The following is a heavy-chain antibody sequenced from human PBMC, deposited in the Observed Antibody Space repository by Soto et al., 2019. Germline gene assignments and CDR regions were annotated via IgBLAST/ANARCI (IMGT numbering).Heavy chain of an antibody. CDR2: IYYSGST. CDR1: GGSVSSGDYF. J-gene: IGHJ6*02. CDR3: ARSPNYYYYGFDV. D-gene: IGHD3-10*01. V-gene: IGHV4-61*08. Sequence: SETLSLTCTVSGGSVSSGDYFWSWLRQSRGKRLEWLAYIYYSGSTNYNPSLKSRATISVDTPKSQVSLTLTSMTAADAALYYCARSPNYYYYGFDVWGQGTAVTVSS.